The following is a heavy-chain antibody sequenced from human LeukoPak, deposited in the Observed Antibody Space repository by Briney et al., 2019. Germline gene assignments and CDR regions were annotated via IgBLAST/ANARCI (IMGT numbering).Heavy chain of an antibody. CDR2: TNPNSGNT. V-gene: IGHV1-8*01. D-gene: IGHD5-18*01. CDR1: GYTFTSYD. J-gene: IGHJ5*02. CDR3: ARGRGAGIQLWSRGWFDP. Sequence: ASVKVSCKASGYTFTSYDINWVRQATGQGLEWMGWTNPNSGNTGYAQKFQGRVTMTRNTSISTAYMELSSLRSEDTAVYYCARGRGAGIQLWSRGWFDPWGQGTLVTVSS.